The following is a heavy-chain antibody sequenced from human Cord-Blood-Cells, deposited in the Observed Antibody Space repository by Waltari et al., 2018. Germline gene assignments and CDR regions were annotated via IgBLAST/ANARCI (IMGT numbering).Heavy chain of an antibody. Sequence: QVQPVQSGAEVKKPGASVKVSCKASGYTFTSYGISWVRQAPEQGLEWMGWISAYNGNTNYAQKLQGRVTMTTDTSTSTAYMELRSLRSDDTAVYYCARVYPTVCRMGVCYDYWGQGTLVTVSS. CDR1: GYTFTSYG. CDR2: ISAYNGNT. V-gene: IGHV1-18*01. CDR3: ARVYPTVCRMGVCYDY. J-gene: IGHJ4*02. D-gene: IGHD2-8*01.